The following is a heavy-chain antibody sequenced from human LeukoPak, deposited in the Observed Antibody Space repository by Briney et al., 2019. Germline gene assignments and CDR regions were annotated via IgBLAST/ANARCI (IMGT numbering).Heavy chain of an antibody. CDR2: INHSGST. J-gene: IGHJ3*02. D-gene: IGHD5-12*01. CDR3: ARVNWSGYDFRGAFDI. CDR1: GGSFSGYY. Sequence: SETLSLTCAVYGGSFSGYYWSWIRQPPGKGLEWIGEINHSGSTNYNPSLKRRVTISVDTSKNQFSLKLSSVTAADTAVYYCARVNWSGYDFRGAFDIWGQGTMVTVSS. V-gene: IGHV4-34*01.